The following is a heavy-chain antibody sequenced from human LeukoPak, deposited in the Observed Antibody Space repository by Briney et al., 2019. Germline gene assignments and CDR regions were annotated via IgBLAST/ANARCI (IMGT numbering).Heavy chain of an antibody. CDR3: ARDYYDSSGYIIDY. V-gene: IGHV1-2*02. CDR1: GYTFTGYY. J-gene: IGHJ4*02. CDR2: INPNSGGT. D-gene: IGHD3-22*01. Sequence: ASVKVSCKASGYTFTGYYMHWVRQAPGQGLEWMGWINPNSGGTNYAQKFQGRDTMTRDTSISTAYMELSRLRSDDTAVYYCARDYYDSSGYIIDYWGQGTLVTVSS.